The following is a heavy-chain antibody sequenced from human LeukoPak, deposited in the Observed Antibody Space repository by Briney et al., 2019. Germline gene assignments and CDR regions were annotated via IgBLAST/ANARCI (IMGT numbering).Heavy chain of an antibody. V-gene: IGHV3-30*03. J-gene: IGHJ4*02. CDR3: ASRNRNLRQRTTVTYDY. CDR2: ISYDGSNK. CDR1: GFTFSSYG. D-gene: IGHD4-17*01. Sequence: GGSLRLSCAASGFTFSSYGMHWVRQAPGKGLEWVAVISYDGSNKYYADSVKGRFTISRDNSKNTLYLQMNSLRAEDTAVYYCASRNRNLRQRTTVTYDYWGQGTLVTVSS.